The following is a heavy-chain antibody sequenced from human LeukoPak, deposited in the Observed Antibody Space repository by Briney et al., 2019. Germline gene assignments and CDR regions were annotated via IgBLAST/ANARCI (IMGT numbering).Heavy chain of an antibody. J-gene: IGHJ4*02. CDR3: ARHRTEYSGNCFDY. Sequence: SETLSLTCTFSGDSISSSSYYWGWIRQPPGKGLELIGSNYYSGRICYKPSLKSRDTISVDTSKNQFSLKLTAVSAADTAVYSCARHRTEYSGNCFDYWGQGTLVTISS. CDR2: NYYSGRI. CDR1: GDSISSSSYY. D-gene: IGHD1-26*01. V-gene: IGHV4-39*01.